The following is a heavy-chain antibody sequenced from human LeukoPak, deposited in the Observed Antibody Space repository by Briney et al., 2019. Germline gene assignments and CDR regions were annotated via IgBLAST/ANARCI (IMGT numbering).Heavy chain of an antibody. V-gene: IGHV3-23*01. CDR1: AFTFSSYA. CDR3: AKGSGINHYHWIDP. Sequence: GGSLRLSCAASAFTFSSYAMNWVRQAPGKGLEWVSGISGGGGSTYYADSVKGRFTISRDNSKNTLYLQMDSLRAEDTALYYCAKGSGINHYHWIDPWGQGTPVTVSS. J-gene: IGHJ5*02. D-gene: IGHD1-14*01. CDR2: ISGGGGST.